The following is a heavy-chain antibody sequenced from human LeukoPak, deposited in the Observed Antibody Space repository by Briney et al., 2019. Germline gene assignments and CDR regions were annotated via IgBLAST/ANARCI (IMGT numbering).Heavy chain of an antibody. CDR2: ISGSSSDI. D-gene: IGHD1-26*01. J-gene: IGHJ4*02. CDR3: ARRGYHDYSGFDY. V-gene: IGHV3-21*01. Sequence: GGSLRLSCAASGFTFSTYWMHWVRQAPGKGLERVSSISGSSSDIYYADSVKGRFTISRDNSKNSLYLQMKSLRAEDTALYYCARRGYHDYSGFDYWGQGTLVTVSS. CDR1: GFTFSTYW.